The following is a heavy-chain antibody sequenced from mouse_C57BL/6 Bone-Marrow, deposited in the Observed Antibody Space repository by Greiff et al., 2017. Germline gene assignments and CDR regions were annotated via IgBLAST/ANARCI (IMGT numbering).Heavy chain of an antibody. J-gene: IGHJ2*01. D-gene: IGHD1-1*01. V-gene: IGHV1-53*01. CDR2: INPSNGGT. CDR3: AREGYYGSSPYYFDY. Sequence: VQLQQPGTELVKPGASVKLSCKASGYTFTSYWMHWVKQRPGQGLEWIGNINPSNGGTNYNEKFKSKATLTVDNSSSTAYLQLSSLTSEDSAVYYCAREGYYGSSPYYFDYWGQGTTLTVSS. CDR1: GYTFTSYW.